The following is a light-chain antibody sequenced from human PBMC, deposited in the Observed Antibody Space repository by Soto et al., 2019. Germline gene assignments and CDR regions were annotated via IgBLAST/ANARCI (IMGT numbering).Light chain of an antibody. CDR1: QSVSSNY. Sequence: EIVLTQSPGTLSLSPGERATLSCRASQSVSSNYLAWYQQKPGQAPRPLIYGASSRATGIPDRFSGSGAGTDFTLTISRLESEDFAMNYCQQYGSSPWTFGQGTKVDIK. CDR3: QQYGSSPWT. CDR2: GAS. J-gene: IGKJ1*01. V-gene: IGKV3-20*01.